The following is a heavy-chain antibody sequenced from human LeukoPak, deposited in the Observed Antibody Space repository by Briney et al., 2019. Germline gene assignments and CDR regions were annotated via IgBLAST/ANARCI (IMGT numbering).Heavy chain of an antibody. Sequence: PGGSLRLSCAASGFTFTRYWMTWVRQAPGKGLEWVSGISGGGGSKYYADSVRGRFTISRDNSKDTLFLQMSSPRADDTAKYYCAKEPEPFLEWHFDNWGQGTLVIVSS. CDR2: ISGGGGSK. J-gene: IGHJ4*02. V-gene: IGHV3-23*01. CDR3: AKEPEPFLEWHFDN. CDR1: GFTFTRYW. D-gene: IGHD3-3*02.